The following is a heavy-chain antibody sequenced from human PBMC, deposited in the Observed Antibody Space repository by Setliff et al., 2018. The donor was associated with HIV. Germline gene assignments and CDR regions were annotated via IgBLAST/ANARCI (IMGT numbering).Heavy chain of an antibody. V-gene: IGHV4-34*01. Sequence: SETLSLTCAVYGGSFRGYHWSWIRQPPEKGLAWLGEINHTGSTNYNPSLKGRFTLSRDSSKNTLSLQMNSLRPEDTAVYYCARVRLYNAALNYWGQGTLVTVSS. CDR2: INHTGST. D-gene: IGHD3-10*01. CDR1: GGSFRGYH. CDR3: ARVRLYNAALNY. J-gene: IGHJ4*02.